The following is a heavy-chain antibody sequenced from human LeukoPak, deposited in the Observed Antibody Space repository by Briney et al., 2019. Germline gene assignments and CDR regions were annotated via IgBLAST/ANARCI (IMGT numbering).Heavy chain of an antibody. J-gene: IGHJ5*02. CDR1: GGSLSSGSYY. Sequence: SETLSLTCTVSGGSLSSGSYYWSWIRQPAGKGLEWIARIYTSGSTNYNPSLKSRVTISVDTSKNQFSLKLSSVTAADTAVYYCAREAVGYCSSTSCYRVTWGQGTLVTVSS. CDR3: AREAVGYCSSTSCYRVT. D-gene: IGHD2-2*01. V-gene: IGHV4-61*02. CDR2: IYTSGST.